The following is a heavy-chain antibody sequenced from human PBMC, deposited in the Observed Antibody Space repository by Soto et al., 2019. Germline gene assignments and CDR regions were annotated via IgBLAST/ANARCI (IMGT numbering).Heavy chain of an antibody. Sequence: PVGSLRLSCAASGFTFSSYAMSWVRQAPGKGLEWVSAISGSGGSTYYADSVKGRFTISRDNSKNTLYLQMNGLRAEDTAVYYCAKDFPDDSSGYYYGPIDYWGQGTLVTVSS. D-gene: IGHD3-22*01. CDR1: GFTFSSYA. J-gene: IGHJ4*02. V-gene: IGHV3-23*01. CDR2: ISGSGGST. CDR3: AKDFPDDSSGYYYGPIDY.